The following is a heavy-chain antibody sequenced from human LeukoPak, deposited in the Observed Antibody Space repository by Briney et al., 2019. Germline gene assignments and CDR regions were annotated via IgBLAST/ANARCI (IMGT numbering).Heavy chain of an antibody. J-gene: IGHJ6*02. CDR3: AKAMGIAAAGKYYYYGMDV. Sequence: GGSLGLSCAASGFTFSSYSMNWVRQAPGKGLEWVSSISSSSSYIYYADSVKGRFTISRDNSKNTLYLQMNSLRAEDTAVYYCAKAMGIAAAGKYYYYGMDVWGQGTTVTVSS. CDR1: GFTFSSYS. D-gene: IGHD6-13*01. V-gene: IGHV3-21*01. CDR2: ISSSSSYI.